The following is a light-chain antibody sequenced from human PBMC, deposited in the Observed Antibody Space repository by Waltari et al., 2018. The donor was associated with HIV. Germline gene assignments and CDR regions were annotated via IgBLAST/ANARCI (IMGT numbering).Light chain of an antibody. CDR2: SSN. CDR3: MLFFRSSYL. V-gene: IGLV7-43*01. Sequence: VVIAEPCLTVALRGPIHSSCSVGIGLPRSAHYTNWFQQKPGQPPRPLFYSSNRRHSATPARFSASLVGDRAALTLSNVWPDDHAVYFCMLFFRSSYLFGGGTKVTVL. J-gene: IGLJ2*01. CDR1: IGLPRSAHY.